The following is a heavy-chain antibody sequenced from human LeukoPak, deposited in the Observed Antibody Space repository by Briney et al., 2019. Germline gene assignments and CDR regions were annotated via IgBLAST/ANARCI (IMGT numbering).Heavy chain of an antibody. D-gene: IGHD4-23*01. Sequence: GESLKISCKGSGYTFSKYWIGWVRQMPGKSLQGMGIIYPADSDTTYSPSFRGQVTISADKSINTAYLQWSSLKASDTAMYYCARRPPTVVTLSRDSLHIWGQGTMVTVSS. J-gene: IGHJ3*02. CDR2: IYPADSDT. V-gene: IGHV5-51*01. CDR1: GYTFSKYW. CDR3: ARRPPTVVTLSRDSLHI.